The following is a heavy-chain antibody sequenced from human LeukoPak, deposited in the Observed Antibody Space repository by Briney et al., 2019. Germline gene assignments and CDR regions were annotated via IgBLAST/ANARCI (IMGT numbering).Heavy chain of an antibody. V-gene: IGHV1-69*04. CDR1: GGPFHSYA. D-gene: IGHD2-8*02. J-gene: IGHJ5*02. CDR3: ARLPGGGYPNWFDP. CDR2: IIPILGIA. Sequence: SVKVSFKASGGPFHSYAISWVRQAPGQGLEWMGRIIPILGIANYAQKFQGRVTITADKSTSTAYMELSSLRSEDTAMYYCARLPGGGYPNWFDPWGQGTLVTASS.